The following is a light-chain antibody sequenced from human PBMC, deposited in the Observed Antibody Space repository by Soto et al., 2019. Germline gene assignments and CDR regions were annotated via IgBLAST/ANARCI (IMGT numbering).Light chain of an antibody. CDR2: GAS. V-gene: IGKV3-15*01. CDR1: QSVSSN. CDR3: QQYNNWPPPT. J-gene: IGKJ5*01. Sequence: EIVMTQSPATLSVSPGERATLSCRASQSVSSNLAWYQQKPGQAPRLLIYGASTRATGIPARFSGSGSGTEFTLTISSLQSEDFAVYYCQQYNNWPPPTFGQGTRPEI.